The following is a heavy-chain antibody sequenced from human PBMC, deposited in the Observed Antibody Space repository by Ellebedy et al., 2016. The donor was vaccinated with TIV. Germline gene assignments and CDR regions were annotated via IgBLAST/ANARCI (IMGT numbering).Heavy chain of an antibody. CDR1: GFTFGDYT. V-gene: IGHV3-49*04. CDR3: TRVSLLWFGVDY. Sequence: PGGSLRLSCTASGFTFGDYTMSWVRQAPGKGLEWVGFIRRKAYGGTTEYAASVKDRFTISRDDSKTIAYLQLNSLKTEDTAVYYCTRVSLLWFGVDYWGQGTLVTVSS. D-gene: IGHD3-10*01. CDR2: IRRKAYGGTT. J-gene: IGHJ4*02.